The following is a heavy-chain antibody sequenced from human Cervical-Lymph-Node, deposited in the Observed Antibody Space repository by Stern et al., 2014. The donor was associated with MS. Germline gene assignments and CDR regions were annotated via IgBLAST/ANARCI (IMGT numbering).Heavy chain of an antibody. CDR1: GFALRSYG. J-gene: IGHJ6*02. D-gene: IGHD2-15*01. CDR2: ISNDGHEK. CDR3: AKDRLFCSGGGCYAMDV. V-gene: IGHV3-30*18. Sequence: QVQLVQSGGGVVQPGRSLRLSCAASGFALRSYGMHWVRQAPGKGLEWVAVISNDGHEKYYADSVKGRFTISRDNSKNTLSLQMNSLRTEDTAVYYCAKDRLFCSGGGCYAMDVWGQGTTVTVSS.